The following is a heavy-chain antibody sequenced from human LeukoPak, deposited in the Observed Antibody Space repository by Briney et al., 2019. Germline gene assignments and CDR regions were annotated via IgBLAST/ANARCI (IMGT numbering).Heavy chain of an antibody. D-gene: IGHD5-12*01. Sequence: SQTLSLTCAISGDSVSSNRVAWNWIRQSPSRGLEWLGRTYYRSKWYNDYAVSVKSRITINPDTSKNQFSLQLSSVTPEDTAVYYCARGRGVATIRFWFDPWGQGTLVTVSS. J-gene: IGHJ5*02. CDR2: TYYRSKWYN. V-gene: IGHV6-1*01. CDR3: ARGRGVATIRFWFDP. CDR1: GDSVSSNRVA.